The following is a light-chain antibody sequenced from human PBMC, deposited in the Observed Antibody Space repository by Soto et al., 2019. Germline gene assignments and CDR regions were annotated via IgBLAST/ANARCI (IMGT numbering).Light chain of an antibody. Sequence: EIVMTQSPATLSVSPGERATLSCRASQSVSNNLAWYQKKPGQAPRLLIYGASTRATGIPARFSGGGSGTEFTLTISSLQSEDFAVYYGQQYNNWWTFGQGTRVEIK. CDR3: QQYNNWWT. CDR1: QSVSNN. J-gene: IGKJ1*01. V-gene: IGKV3-15*01. CDR2: GAS.